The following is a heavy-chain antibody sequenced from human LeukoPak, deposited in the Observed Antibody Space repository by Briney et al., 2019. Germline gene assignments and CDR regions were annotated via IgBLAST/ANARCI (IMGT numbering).Heavy chain of an antibody. CDR1: GGSFSGYY. Sequence: SETPSLTCAVYGGSFSGYYWSWIRQPPGKGLEWIGEINHSGSTNYNPSLKSRVTISVDTSKNQFSLKLSSVTAADTAVYYCASPRGGYSGYAPFDYWGQGTLVTVSS. CDR3: ASPRGGYSGYAPFDY. D-gene: IGHD5-12*01. CDR2: INHSGST. J-gene: IGHJ4*02. V-gene: IGHV4-34*01.